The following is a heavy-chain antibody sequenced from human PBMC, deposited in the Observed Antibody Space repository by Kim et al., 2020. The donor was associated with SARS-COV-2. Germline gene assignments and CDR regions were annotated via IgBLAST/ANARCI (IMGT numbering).Heavy chain of an antibody. CDR1: GGSISSSSYY. Sequence: SETLSLTCTVSGGSISSSSYYWGWIRQPPGKGLEWIGSIYYSGSTYYNPSLKSRVTISVDTSKNQFSLKLSSVTAADTAVYYCARGGVAAREFDYWGQGTLVTVSS. CDR2: IYYSGST. J-gene: IGHJ4*02. CDR3: ARGGVAAREFDY. V-gene: IGHV4-39*07. D-gene: IGHD6-6*01.